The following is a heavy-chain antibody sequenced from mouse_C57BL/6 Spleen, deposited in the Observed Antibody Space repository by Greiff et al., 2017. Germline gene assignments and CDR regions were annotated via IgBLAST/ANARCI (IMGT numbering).Heavy chain of an antibody. CDR3: TRVDAYWYFDV. J-gene: IGHJ1*03. CDR1: GFTFSSYA. D-gene: IGHD1-1*01. V-gene: IGHV5-9-1*02. CDR2: ISSGGDYI. Sequence: EVKVVESGEGLVKPGGSLKLSCAASGFTFSSYAMSWVRQTPEKRLEWVAYISSGGDYIYYADTVKGRFTISRDNARNTLYLQMSSLKSEDTAMYYCTRVDAYWYFDVWGTGTTVTVSS.